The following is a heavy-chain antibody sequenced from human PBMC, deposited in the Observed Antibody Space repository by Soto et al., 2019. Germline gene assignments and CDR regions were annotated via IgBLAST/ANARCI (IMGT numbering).Heavy chain of an antibody. CDR2: ISSSSSYI. CDR1: GFTFSSYS. J-gene: IGHJ4*02. V-gene: IGHV3-21*01. D-gene: IGHD1-1*01. Sequence: GGSLRLSCAASGFTFSSYSMNWVRQAPGKGLEWVSSISSSSSYIYYADSVKGRFTISRDNAKNSLYLEMNTLRADDSGLYYCARGPRVSSTGTGAHWGRGTLVTVSP. CDR3: ARGPRVSSTGTGAH.